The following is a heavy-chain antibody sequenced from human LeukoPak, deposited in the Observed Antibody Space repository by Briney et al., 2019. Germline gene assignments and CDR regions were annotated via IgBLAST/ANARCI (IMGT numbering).Heavy chain of an antibody. Sequence: GGSLRPSCSASGFTFSSYALHWVRQAPGKGLEYVSAISSNGGSTYYADSVKGRFTISRDNSKNTLFLQMTSLRADDTAVYYCWVPIAVAGLDGADYWGQGTLVTVSS. CDR3: WVPIAVAGLDGADY. J-gene: IGHJ4*02. D-gene: IGHD6-19*01. CDR2: ISSNGGST. V-gene: IGHV3-64D*06. CDR1: GFTFSSYA.